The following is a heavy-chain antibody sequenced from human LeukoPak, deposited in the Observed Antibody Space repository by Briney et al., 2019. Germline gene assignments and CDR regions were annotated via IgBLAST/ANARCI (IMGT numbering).Heavy chain of an antibody. CDR1: GFTFSDYY. CDR3: ARDEGILAYSNYGFDY. D-gene: IGHD4-11*01. V-gene: IGHV3-11*01. CDR2: ISSSGSTI. Sequence: KPGGSLRLSCAASGFTFSDYYMSWIRQAPGKGLEWVSYISSSGSTIYYADSVKGRFTISRDNAKNSLYLQMNSLRAEDTAVYYCARDEGILAYSNYGFDYWGQGTLVTVSS. J-gene: IGHJ4*02.